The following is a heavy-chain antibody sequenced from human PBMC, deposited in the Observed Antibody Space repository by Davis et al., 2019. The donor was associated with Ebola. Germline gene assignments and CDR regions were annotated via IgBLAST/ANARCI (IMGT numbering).Heavy chain of an antibody. CDR3: AKGGYFDSLEIDS. CDR2: ISGSGGST. D-gene: IGHD3-9*01. CDR1: GFTFSSYA. J-gene: IGHJ4*02. V-gene: IGHV3-23*01. Sequence: GESLKISFASPGFTFSSYAISWVRQAPGKGPELVPTISGSGGSTYYADSVKGRFTISRDNSNNTLFLQMNSLRAEETAVYYCAKGGYFDSLEIDSWGQGTLVTVSS.